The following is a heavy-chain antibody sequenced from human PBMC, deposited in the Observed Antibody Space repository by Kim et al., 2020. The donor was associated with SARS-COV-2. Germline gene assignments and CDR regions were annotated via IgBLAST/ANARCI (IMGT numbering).Heavy chain of an antibody. CDR3: AKEYSSPRRGADYYYGIDV. D-gene: IGHD6-13*01. CDR2: ISYDGSNK. J-gene: IGHJ6*02. Sequence: GGSLRLSCAASGFTFSSYGMHWVRQAPGKGLEWVAVISYDGSNKYYADSVKGRFTISRDNSKNTLYLQMNSLRAEDTAVYYCAKEYSSPRRGADYYYGIDVGGQGNTVTVSS. V-gene: IGHV3-30*18. CDR1: GFTFSSYG.